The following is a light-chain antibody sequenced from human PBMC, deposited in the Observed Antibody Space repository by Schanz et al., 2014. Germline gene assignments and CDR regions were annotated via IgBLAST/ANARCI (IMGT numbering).Light chain of an antibody. Sequence: QSALTQPASVSGSPGQSITISCTGTSSDVGNYNYVSWYQQHPGKAPKLMIYDVTNRPSGVSDRFSGSKSGNTASLTISGLQAEDEADYYCTSYTGSTSVRFGGGTKLTVL. V-gene: IGLV2-14*01. CDR1: SSDVGNYNY. CDR2: DVT. J-gene: IGLJ2*01. CDR3: TSYTGSTSVR.